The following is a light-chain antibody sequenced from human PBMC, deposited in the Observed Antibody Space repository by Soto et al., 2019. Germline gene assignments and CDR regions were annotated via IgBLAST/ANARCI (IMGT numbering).Light chain of an antibody. V-gene: IGKV3D-15*01. J-gene: IGKJ1*01. CDR2: YAS. CDR3: HQYHLWPWT. CDR1: QTIYSN. Sequence: IVMTQSPATLSVSPGARAPLSCRAGQTIYSNVAWYQQRPGQAPRLLISYASNRATGIPGRFSGGGSGTEFTLTISSLQSEDFAVYYCHQYHLWPWTFGQGTKVDI.